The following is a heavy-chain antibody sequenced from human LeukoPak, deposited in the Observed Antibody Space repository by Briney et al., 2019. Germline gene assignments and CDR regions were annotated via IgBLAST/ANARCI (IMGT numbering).Heavy chain of an antibody. Sequence: SETLSLTCAVYGVSFSGYYWSWIRQPPGKGLEWIGEINHSGSTNYNPSLKSRVTISVDTSKNQFSLKLSSVTAADTAVYYCARKANWGQGTLVTVSS. J-gene: IGHJ4*02. CDR3: ARKAN. V-gene: IGHV4-34*01. CDR1: GVSFSGYY. CDR2: INHSGST.